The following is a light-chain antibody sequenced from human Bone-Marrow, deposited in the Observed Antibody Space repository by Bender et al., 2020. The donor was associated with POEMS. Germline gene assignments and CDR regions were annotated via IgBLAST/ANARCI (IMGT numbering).Light chain of an antibody. CDR1: RSDVGSYNL. CDR2: EVS. CDR3: CSYTGSTDFDV. Sequence: QSALTQPASVSGSPGQSITIPCTGTRSDVGSYNLVSWYQQHPGKASKLIIYEVSKRPSGISSRFSGSKFGNTASLTISGLQAEDEADYYCCSYTGSTDFDVFGTGTKVTV. J-gene: IGLJ1*01. V-gene: IGLV2-23*02.